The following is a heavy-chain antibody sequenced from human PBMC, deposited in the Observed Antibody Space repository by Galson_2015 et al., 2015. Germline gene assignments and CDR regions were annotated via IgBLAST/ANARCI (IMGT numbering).Heavy chain of an antibody. D-gene: IGHD3-22*01. J-gene: IGHJ4*02. CDR2: VYYSALT. V-gene: IGHV4-61*01. CDR1: RDSIGSGRYY. CDR3: ARWNYDSSGYSSARVFDY. Sequence: ATLSLPCPVSRDSIGSGRYYWTWIRPPPGEGLQWIGYVYYSALTNYHPSLKSRVTISIHTSRNPFSLRLSSVTAADTAVYYCARWNYDSSGYSSARVFDYWGQGTLVTVSS.